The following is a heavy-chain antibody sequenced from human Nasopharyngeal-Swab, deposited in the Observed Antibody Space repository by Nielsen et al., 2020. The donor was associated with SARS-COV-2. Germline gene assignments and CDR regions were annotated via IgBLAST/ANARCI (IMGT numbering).Heavy chain of an antibody. D-gene: IGHD2-2*01. CDR2: VYYRGHT. Sequence: SETLSLTCTVSGDSMNNYYWNWIRQPPGKGLEWLGYVYYRGHTNYNPSLTSRITISVDTSKNQFSLKLTSVTAADTAVYYCARWGVDCSTTSCNDAFDIWGQGAVVTVSS. V-gene: IGHV4-59*08. CDR1: GDSMNNYY. CDR3: ARWGVDCSTTSCNDAFDI. J-gene: IGHJ3*02.